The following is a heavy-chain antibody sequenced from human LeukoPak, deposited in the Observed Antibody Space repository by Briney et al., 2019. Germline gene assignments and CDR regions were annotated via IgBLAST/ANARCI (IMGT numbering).Heavy chain of an antibody. CDR2: ILYDGSKQ. J-gene: IGHJ4*02. CDR3: ARVDCSTTSCSPFDY. V-gene: IGHV3-30*01. Sequence: PGRSLRLSCAASGFTFSTYTMHWVRQAPGKGLEWVAVILYDGSKQYYANSVRGRFTVSRDNSKNTLYLQMNSLRAEDTATYYCARVDCSTTSCSPFDYWGQGTLVTVSS. CDR1: GFTFSTYT. D-gene: IGHD2-2*01.